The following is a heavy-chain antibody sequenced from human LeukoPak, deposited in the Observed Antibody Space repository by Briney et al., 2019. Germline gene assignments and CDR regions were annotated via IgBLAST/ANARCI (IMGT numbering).Heavy chain of an antibody. D-gene: IGHD6-13*01. CDR3: ASVGIAAAVYYFDY. CDR2: ISAYNGNT. J-gene: IGHJ4*02. V-gene: IGHV1-18*01. Sequence: ASVKVSCKASGYTFTSYGISWVRQAPGQGLEWMGWISAYNGNTNYAQKVQGRVTMTTDTSTSTAYMELRSLRSEDTAVYYCASVGIAAAVYYFDYWGQGTLVTVSS. CDR1: GYTFTSYG.